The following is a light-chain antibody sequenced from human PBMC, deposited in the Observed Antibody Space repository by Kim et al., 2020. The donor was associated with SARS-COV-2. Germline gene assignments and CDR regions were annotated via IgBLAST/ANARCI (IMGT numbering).Light chain of an antibody. V-gene: IGLV2-8*01. CDR1: SSYVGDYNY. J-gene: IGLJ1*01. CDR3: SSYAGNNNFV. Sequence: GQSVTISCAGTSSYVGDYNYVSWYQQHPGKAPKLIIYGVNKRPSGVPDRFSGSKSGNTASLTVSGLQTDDEADYYCSSYAGNNNFVFGTGTKVTVL. CDR2: GVN.